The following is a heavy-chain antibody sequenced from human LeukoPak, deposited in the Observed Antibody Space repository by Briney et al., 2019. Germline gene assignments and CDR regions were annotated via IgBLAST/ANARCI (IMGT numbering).Heavy chain of an antibody. CDR3: ATASPTVADDAFDI. V-gene: IGHV1-24*01. CDR2: FDPEDGET. J-gene: IGHJ3*02. D-gene: IGHD6-19*01. Sequence: GASVKVSCKVSGYTLTELSMHWVRQAPGKGLEWMGGFDPEDGETIYAQKFQGRVTMTEDTSTDTAYMELSSLRPEDTAVYYCATASPTVADDAFDIWGQGTMVTVSS. CDR1: GYTLTELS.